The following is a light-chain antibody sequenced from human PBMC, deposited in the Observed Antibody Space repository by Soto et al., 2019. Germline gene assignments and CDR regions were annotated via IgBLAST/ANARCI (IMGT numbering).Light chain of an antibody. CDR1: QSVSSN. CDR3: QQYNYWPPT. J-gene: IGKJ1*01. Sequence: EIVMTQSPATLSVSPGERATLSCRASQSVSSNLAWYQQKPGQAPRLLIYGASTRATGIPARFSGSGSGTEFTLTISSLQSEDFAVYYCQQYNYWPPTFRQRTKVEIK. V-gene: IGKV3-15*01. CDR2: GAS.